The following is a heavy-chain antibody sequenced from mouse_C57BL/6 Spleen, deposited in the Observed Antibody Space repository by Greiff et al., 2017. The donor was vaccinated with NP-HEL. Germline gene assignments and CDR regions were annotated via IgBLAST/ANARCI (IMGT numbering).Heavy chain of an antibody. CDR1: GYTFTSYW. CDR3: SHYYGSSFFEY. CDR2: IYPGNSDT. Sequence: VQLQQSGTVLARPGASVKMSCKTSGYTFTSYWMHWVKQRPGQGLEWIGAIYPGNSDTSYNQKFKGKAKLTAVTSASTAYMELSSLTNEDSAVYYCSHYYGSSFFEYWGQGTTLTVSS. D-gene: IGHD1-1*01. J-gene: IGHJ2*01. V-gene: IGHV1-5*01.